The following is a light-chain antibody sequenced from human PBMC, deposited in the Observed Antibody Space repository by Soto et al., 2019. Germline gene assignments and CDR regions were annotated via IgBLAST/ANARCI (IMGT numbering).Light chain of an antibody. J-gene: IGKJ4*01. CDR2: DAS. V-gene: IGKV3-11*01. Sequence: EIVLTQSPATLSLSPGERATLSCRASQSVGSFLVWYQQKPGQAPRLLIYDASKRATGIPAGFSGSGSGADFTLTISSLEPEDFALYYCQQRSNWPLTFGGGTKVEIK. CDR3: QQRSNWPLT. CDR1: QSVGSF.